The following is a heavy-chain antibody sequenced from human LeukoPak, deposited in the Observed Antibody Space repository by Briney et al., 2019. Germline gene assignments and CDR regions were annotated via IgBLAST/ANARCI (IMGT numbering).Heavy chain of an antibody. J-gene: IGHJ3*02. V-gene: IGHV5-51*01. CDR3: ASATEGLRWYQGGAFDI. Sequence: GESLKISCKGSGYSFTSYWIGWVRQMPGKGLEWMGIIYPGDSDTRYSPSFQGQVTISADKSISTAYLQWSSLKASDTAMYYCASATEGLRWYQGGAFDIWGQGTMVTVSS. CDR2: IYPGDSDT. D-gene: IGHD4-23*01. CDR1: GYSFTSYW.